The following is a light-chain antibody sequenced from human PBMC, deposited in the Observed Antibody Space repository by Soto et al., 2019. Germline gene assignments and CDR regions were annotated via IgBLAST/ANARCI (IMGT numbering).Light chain of an antibody. CDR2: DAS. J-gene: IGKJ5*01. CDR3: QQRRNWPLT. Sequence: EIVLTQSPATLSLSPGVRVTLSCRASQSVSSYLAWYQQKPGQAPRLLIYDASNRATGIPARFSGSGSGTDFTLTISSLEPEDFAVYYCQQRRNWPLTFGQGTRLEIK. CDR1: QSVSSY. V-gene: IGKV3-11*01.